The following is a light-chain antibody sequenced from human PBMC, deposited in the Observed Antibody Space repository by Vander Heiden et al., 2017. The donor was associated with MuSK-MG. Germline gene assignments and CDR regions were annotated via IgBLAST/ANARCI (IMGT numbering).Light chain of an antibody. V-gene: IGKV1-16*02. Sequence: DIQMTQSPSSLSASVGDRVTITCRASQDIRNCLAWLQQKPGKAPKPLIYHISSLQSGVPSKFSGSGSGTDFTLTISSLQPDDSATYFCQQGVSYPLTFGQGTRLEI. CDR1: QDIRNC. CDR3: QQGVSYPLT. CDR2: HIS. J-gene: IGKJ5*01.